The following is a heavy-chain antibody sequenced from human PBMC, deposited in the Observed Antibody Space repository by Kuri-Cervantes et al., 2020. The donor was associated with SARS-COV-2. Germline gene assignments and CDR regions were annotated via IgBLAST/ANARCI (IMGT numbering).Heavy chain of an antibody. J-gene: IGHJ4*02. D-gene: IGHD2-2*01. V-gene: IGHV4-38-2*01. Sequence: SQTLSLTCVVSGYSITSGHYWGWIRQPPGKGLEWIGSFYHSGSTYYTPSLKSRVTISVDTSKNQLSLKLSSVTAADTAVYYCASTGRRYCSSTSCSFDYWGQGTLVTVSS. CDR3: ASTGRRYCSSTSCSFDY. CDR2: FYHSGST. CDR1: GYSITSGHY.